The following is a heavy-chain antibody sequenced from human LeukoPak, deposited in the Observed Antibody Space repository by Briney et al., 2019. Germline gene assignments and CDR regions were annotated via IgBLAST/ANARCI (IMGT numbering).Heavy chain of an antibody. D-gene: IGHD3-3*01. Sequence: SETLSLTCAVYGGSFSGYYWSWIRQPPGKGLEWIGEINHSGSTNYNPSLKSRVTISVDTSKNQFSLKLSSVTAADTAVYYCARGEFWSGYSIWGQGTLVTVSS. CDR2: INHSGST. CDR3: ARGEFWSGYSI. J-gene: IGHJ4*02. CDR1: GGSFSGYY. V-gene: IGHV4-34*01.